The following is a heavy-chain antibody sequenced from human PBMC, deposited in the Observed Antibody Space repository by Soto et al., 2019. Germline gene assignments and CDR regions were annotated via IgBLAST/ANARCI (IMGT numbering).Heavy chain of an antibody. D-gene: IGHD6-13*01. CDR2: ISSSGSII. Sequence: PGGSLRLSCAASGFTFSDYYMSWIRQAPGKGLEWVSYISSSGSIISYADSVKGRFTISRDNSKNTLYLQMNSLRPEDTAVYYCARDNSWQFDYWSQGTLVTVSS. J-gene: IGHJ4*02. CDR1: GFTFSDYY. CDR3: ARDNSWQFDY. V-gene: IGHV3-11*04.